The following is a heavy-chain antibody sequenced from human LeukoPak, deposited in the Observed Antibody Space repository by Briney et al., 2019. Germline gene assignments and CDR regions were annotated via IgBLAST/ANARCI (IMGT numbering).Heavy chain of an antibody. Sequence: PGGSLRLSCAASGFTFSSSAMSWVRQAPGKGLEWVSTISGSDSSTYYADSVKGRFTISRDNSKNTLYLQMNSLRAEDTAVYYCAKALSLLGLFYYFDYWGQGTLVTVSS. V-gene: IGHV3-23*01. CDR1: GFTFSSSA. D-gene: IGHD3-16*01. CDR2: ISGSDSST. CDR3: AKALSLLGLFYYFDY. J-gene: IGHJ4*02.